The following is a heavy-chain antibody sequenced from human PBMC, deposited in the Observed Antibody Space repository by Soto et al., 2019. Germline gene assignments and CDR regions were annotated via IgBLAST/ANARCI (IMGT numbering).Heavy chain of an antibody. CDR3: AREVSMTKTRRYVHSGMDV. CDR2: IYYSGDT. J-gene: IGHJ6*02. Sequence: PSETLSLTCTVSGGSISSGGHYWSWIRQHPGKGLEWIGYIYYSGDTYYSPSLKSRVTISVDTSKNQFSLKLSAVTAADTAAYFCAREVSMTKTRRYVHSGMDVWGQGITVTVSS. CDR1: GGSISSGGHY. V-gene: IGHV4-31*03. D-gene: IGHD4-17*01.